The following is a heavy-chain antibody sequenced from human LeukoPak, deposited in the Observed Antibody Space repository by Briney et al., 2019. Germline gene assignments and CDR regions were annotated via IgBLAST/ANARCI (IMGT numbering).Heavy chain of an antibody. CDR2: ISYDGSNK. D-gene: IGHD6-13*01. Sequence: GGSLRLSCAASGFTFSSYGMHWVRQAPGKGLEWVAVISYDGSNKYYADSVKGRFTISRDNSKNTLYLQMNSLRAEDTAVYYCARDLTRSSSWPYYLDYWGQGTLVTVSS. CDR3: ARDLTRSSSWPYYLDY. CDR1: GFTFSSYG. J-gene: IGHJ4*02. V-gene: IGHV3-30*03.